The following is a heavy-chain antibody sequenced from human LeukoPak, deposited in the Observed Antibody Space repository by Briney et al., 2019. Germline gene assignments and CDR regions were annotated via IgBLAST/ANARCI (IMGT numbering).Heavy chain of an antibody. CDR1: GGSISSYY. V-gene: IGHV4-59*01. D-gene: IGHD6-19*01. CDR2: IYYSGST. Sequence: SETLSLTCTVSGGSISSYYWSWIRQPPGKGLEWMGYIYYSGSTNYNPSLKSRVTISVDTSKNQFSLKLSSVTAADTAVYYCARGDSSGWYEGFDYWGQGTLVTVSS. J-gene: IGHJ4*02. CDR3: ARGDSSGWYEGFDY.